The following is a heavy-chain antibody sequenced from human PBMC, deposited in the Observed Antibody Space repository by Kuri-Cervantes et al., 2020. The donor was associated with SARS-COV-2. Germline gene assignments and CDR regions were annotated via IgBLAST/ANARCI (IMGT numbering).Heavy chain of an antibody. D-gene: IGHD1-26*01. CDR3: ARETELHWFDP. CDR2: INPNSGGT. CDR1: GYTFTGYY. V-gene: IGHV1-2*02. J-gene: IGHJ5*02. Sequence: ASVKVSCKASGYTFTGYYMHWVRQAPGQGLEWMGWINPNSGGTNYAQKLQGRVTMTTDTSTTTAYMELSRLRSDDTAVYYCARETELHWFDPWGQGTLVTVSS.